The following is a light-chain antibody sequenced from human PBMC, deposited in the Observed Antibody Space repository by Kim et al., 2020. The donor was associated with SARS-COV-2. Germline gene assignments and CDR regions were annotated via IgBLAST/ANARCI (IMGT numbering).Light chain of an antibody. J-gene: IGLJ2*01. Sequence: PRKATRNTCGGNSIGSKSVTRYQQEPCQAPVLVIYYDSDRPSGIPERFSGSNAGNTGTLTISRVEAGDEADYYCQVWDSSSDHRVVFGGGTQLTVL. CDR1: SIGSKS. V-gene: IGLV3-21*04. CDR3: QVWDSSSDHRVV. CDR2: YDS.